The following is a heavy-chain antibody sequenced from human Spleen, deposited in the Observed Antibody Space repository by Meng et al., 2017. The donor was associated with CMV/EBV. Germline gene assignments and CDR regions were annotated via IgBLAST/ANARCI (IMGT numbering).Heavy chain of an antibody. J-gene: IGHJ4*02. Sequence: SGASISNSHWWSWVRQPPGKGLEWIGEIFDSGITNYNPSLKSRLTISEDKSHNQFSLKLNSVTAADTAVYYCARAYCGGDCYSGFDYWGQGIPVTVSS. V-gene: IGHV4-4*02. CDR2: IFDSGIT. CDR1: GASISNSHW. D-gene: IGHD2-21*01. CDR3: ARAYCGGDCYSGFDY.